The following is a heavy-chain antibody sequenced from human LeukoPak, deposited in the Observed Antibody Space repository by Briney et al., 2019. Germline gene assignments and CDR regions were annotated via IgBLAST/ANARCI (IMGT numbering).Heavy chain of an antibody. Sequence: GGSLRLSCAASGFTFSSYAMSWVRQAPGKGLEWVSVIYSGGSTYYADSVKGRFTISRDNSKNTLYLQMNSLRAEDTAVYYCARDPPPIAARTRGSETSYGMDVWGQGTTVAVSS. J-gene: IGHJ6*02. CDR3: ARDPPPIAARTRGSETSYGMDV. CDR1: GFTFSSYA. V-gene: IGHV3-53*01. CDR2: IYSGGST. D-gene: IGHD6-6*01.